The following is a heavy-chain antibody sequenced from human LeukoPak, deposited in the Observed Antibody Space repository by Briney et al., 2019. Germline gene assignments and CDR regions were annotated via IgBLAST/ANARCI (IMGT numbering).Heavy chain of an antibody. D-gene: IGHD6-13*01. V-gene: IGHV1-2*02. Sequence: GASVKVSCKASGYTFTGYYMHWVRQAPGQGLEWMGWINPNSGGTNYAQKFQGRVTMTRDTSISTAYMELSRLRPDDTAVYYCAREVEGGIAAAGTWGQGTLVTVSS. J-gene: IGHJ4*02. CDR3: AREVEGGIAAAGT. CDR2: INPNSGGT. CDR1: GYTFTGYY.